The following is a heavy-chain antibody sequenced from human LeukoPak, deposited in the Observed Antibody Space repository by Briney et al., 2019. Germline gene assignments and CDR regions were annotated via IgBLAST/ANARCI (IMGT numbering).Heavy chain of an antibody. J-gene: IGHJ1*01. CDR1: GFTFSSYA. D-gene: IGHD6-19*01. CDR2: ISGSGGTT. V-gene: IGHV3-23*01. Sequence: RGSLRLSCAASGFTFSSYAMSWVRQAPGKGLEWGSVISGSGGTTYYADSVKGRVTISRDNSKNTVYLQMNSLRAEDSAVYYCAKDPTVAGAAEYFQHWARAPWSPSPQ. CDR3: AKDPTVAGAAEYFQH.